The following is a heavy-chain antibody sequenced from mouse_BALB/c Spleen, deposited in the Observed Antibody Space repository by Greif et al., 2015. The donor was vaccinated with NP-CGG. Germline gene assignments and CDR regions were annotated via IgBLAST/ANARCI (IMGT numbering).Heavy chain of an antibody. CDR3: ARHSYYGSSQFDY. V-gene: IGHV5-12-1*01. Sequence: EVKVVESGGGLVKPGGSLKLSCVASGFAFSSYDMSWVRQTPEKRLEWVAYISSGGGSTYYPDTVKGRFTISRDNAKNTLYLQMSSLKSEDTAMYYCARHSYYGSSQFDYWGQGTTLTVSS. CDR2: ISSGGGST. CDR1: GFAFSSYD. D-gene: IGHD1-1*01. J-gene: IGHJ2*01.